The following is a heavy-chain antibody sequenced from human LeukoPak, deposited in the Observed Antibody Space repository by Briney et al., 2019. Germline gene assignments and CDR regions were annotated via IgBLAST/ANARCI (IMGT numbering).Heavy chain of an antibody. CDR3: ARDLDFWSGYPTYPDY. CDR1: GFTLSSYE. V-gene: IGHV3-64*01. D-gene: IGHD3-3*01. CDR2: ISSNGGST. J-gene: IGHJ4*02. Sequence: GGSLRLSCAASGFTLSSYEMNWVRQAPGKGREYVSAISSNGGSTYYANSVKGTFTISRDNSKNTLYLQMGSLRADDMAVYYCARDLDFWSGYPTYPDYWGQGTLVTVSS.